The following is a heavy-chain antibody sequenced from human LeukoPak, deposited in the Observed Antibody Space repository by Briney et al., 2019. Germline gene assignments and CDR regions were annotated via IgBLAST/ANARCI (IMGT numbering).Heavy chain of an antibody. J-gene: IGHJ4*02. CDR1: GFTFSSYS. D-gene: IGHD6-13*01. V-gene: IGHV3-48*01. CDR2: ISSSSSTI. Sequence: HAGGSLRLSCAASGFTFSSYSMNWVRQAPGKGLEWVSYISSSSSTIYYADSVKGRFTISRDNAKNSLYLQMNSLRAEDTDVYYCAGAQSWPVDYWGQGTLVTVSS. CDR3: AGAQSWPVDY.